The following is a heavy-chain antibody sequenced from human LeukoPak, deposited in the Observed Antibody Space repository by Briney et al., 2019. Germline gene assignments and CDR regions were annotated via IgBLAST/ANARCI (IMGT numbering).Heavy chain of an antibody. CDR3: ARVLRFLGGREYFDY. V-gene: IGHV4-39*07. J-gene: IGHJ4*02. Sequence: SETLSLTCTVSGGSISSSSYYWGWIRQPPGKGLEWIGSIYYSGSTYYNPSLKSRVTISVDTSKNQFSLKLSSVTAEDTAVYYCARVLRFLGGREYFDYWGQGTLVTVSS. D-gene: IGHD3-3*01. CDR2: IYYSGST. CDR1: GGSISSSSYY.